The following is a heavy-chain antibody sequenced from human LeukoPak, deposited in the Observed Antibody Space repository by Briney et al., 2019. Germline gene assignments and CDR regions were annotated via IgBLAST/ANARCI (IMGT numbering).Heavy chain of an antibody. V-gene: IGHV4-59*11. CDR1: GGSLSSHY. J-gene: IGHJ4*02. CDR3: ARGVYIAAAQYGY. Sequence: PSETLSLTCTVSGGSLSSHYWSWIRQPPGKGLEWVGYIYYSGTTNYNPSLKSRVTISVDTSKNQFSLKLSSVTAADTAVYYCARGVYIAAAQYGYWGQGTLVTVSS. D-gene: IGHD6-13*01. CDR2: IYYSGTT.